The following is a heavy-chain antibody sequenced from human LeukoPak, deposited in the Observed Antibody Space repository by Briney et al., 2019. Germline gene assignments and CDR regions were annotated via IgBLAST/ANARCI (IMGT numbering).Heavy chain of an antibody. J-gene: IGHJ4*02. CDR2: IYYSGST. CDR1: GGSISSSSYY. CDR3: ARHARTYEQQLVLQS. V-gene: IGHV4-39*01. Sequence: PSETLSLTCTVSGGSISSSSYYWGWIRQPPGKGLEWIGSIYYSGSTYYNPSLKSRVTISVDTSKNQFSLKLSSVTAADTAVYYCARHARTYEQQLVLQSWGQGTLVTVSS. D-gene: IGHD6-13*01.